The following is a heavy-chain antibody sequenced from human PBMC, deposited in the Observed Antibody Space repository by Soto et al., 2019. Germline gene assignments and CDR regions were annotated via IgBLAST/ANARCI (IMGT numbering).Heavy chain of an antibody. D-gene: IGHD3-3*01. Sequence: GGSLRLSCAASGFTFSSYAMSWVRQAPGKGLEWVSAISGSGGSTYYADSVKGRFTISRDNSKNALYLQMNSLRAEDTAVYYCAKGKTYYDFWSGPPRYYYMDVWGKGTTVTVSS. CDR2: ISGSGGST. V-gene: IGHV3-23*01. CDR3: AKGKTYYDFWSGPPRYYYMDV. J-gene: IGHJ6*03. CDR1: GFTFSSYA.